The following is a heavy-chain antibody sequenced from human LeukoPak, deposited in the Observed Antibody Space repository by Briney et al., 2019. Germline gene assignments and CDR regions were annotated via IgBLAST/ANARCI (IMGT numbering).Heavy chain of an antibody. CDR3: ARRISGSYRRGRDFDY. CDR2: INHSGST. D-gene: IGHD1-26*01. CDR1: GGSFSGYY. V-gene: IGHV4-34*01. Sequence: SETLSLTCAVYGGSFSGYYWSWIRQPPGKGLEWIGEINHSGSTNYNPFLKSRVTISVDTSKNQFSLKLSSVTAADTAVYYCARRISGSYRRGRDFDYWGQGTLVTVSS. J-gene: IGHJ4*02.